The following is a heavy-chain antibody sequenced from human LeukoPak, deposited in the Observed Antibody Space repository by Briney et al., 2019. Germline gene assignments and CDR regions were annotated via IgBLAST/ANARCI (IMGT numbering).Heavy chain of an antibody. CDR1: GFTFSDSW. V-gene: IGHV3-7*01. CDR3: AREVRGDLYYYYGMDV. D-gene: IGHD3-10*01. J-gene: IGHJ6*02. CDR2: IKQDGSDR. Sequence: GGSLRLSCAASGFTFSDSWMSWVRQAPGKGLEWVANIKQDGSDRYYVDSVKGRFTISRDNAKNSLYLQMNSLRVDDTAVYYCAREVRGDLYYYYGMDVWGQGTTVTVSS.